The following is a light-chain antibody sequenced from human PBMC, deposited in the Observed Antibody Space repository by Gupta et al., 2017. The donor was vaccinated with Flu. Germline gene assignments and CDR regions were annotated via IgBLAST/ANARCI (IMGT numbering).Light chain of an antibody. CDR1: NSNIVNNP. J-gene: IGLJ3*02. CDR3: AAWDDSRNAWV. V-gene: IGLV1-44*01. Sequence: QSVLTQPPSASGTPGQRVTISCSGSNSNIVNNPVNWYQQLPGTAPKLLIYSNNQRPSGVPGRFSASKSGTAASLAISGLQSEDEADYYCAAWDDSRNAWVFGGGTKLTFL. CDR2: SNN.